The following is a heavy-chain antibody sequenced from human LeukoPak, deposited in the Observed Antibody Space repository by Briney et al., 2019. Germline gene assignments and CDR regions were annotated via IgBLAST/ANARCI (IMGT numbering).Heavy chain of an antibody. Sequence: PGGSLRLSCAASGFTFSSYSMNWVRQAPGKGLEWVSYISSSSSTIYYADSVKGRFTISRDNAKNSLYLQMNSLRAEDTAVYYCARSYYDFWSGYYQILFDYWGQRTLVTVSS. CDR1: GFTFSSYS. J-gene: IGHJ4*02. CDR3: ARSYYDFWSGYYQILFDY. CDR2: ISSSSSTI. D-gene: IGHD3-3*01. V-gene: IGHV3-48*01.